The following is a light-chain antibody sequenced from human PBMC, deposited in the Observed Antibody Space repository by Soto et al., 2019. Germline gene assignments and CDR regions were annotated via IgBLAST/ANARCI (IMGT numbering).Light chain of an antibody. CDR2: AAS. CDR3: QQTYSTPVT. Sequence: DIQMTQSPSSLSASVGDRVTITCRASLSITKYLNWYQQRPGKAPQLLIYAASNLQSGVPSRFSGRVSGTDFTLTISSLQPEDFASYYCQQTYSTPVTFGGGTKVEIK. CDR1: LSITKY. J-gene: IGKJ4*01. V-gene: IGKV1-39*01.